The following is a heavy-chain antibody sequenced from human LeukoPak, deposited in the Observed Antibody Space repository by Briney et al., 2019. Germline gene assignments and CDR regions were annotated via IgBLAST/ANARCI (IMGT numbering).Heavy chain of an antibody. D-gene: IGHD1-1*01. Sequence: GRSLRLSCAASGFTFSSYGMHWVRQAPGKGLEWVSGITTSGSTYYADSVKGRFTISRENSNNTLYLHMDSLRAEDTAVYYCAKAPVWNYYYGLDVWGQGTTVTVSS. CDR3: AKAPVWNYYYGLDV. CDR2: ITTSGST. J-gene: IGHJ6*02. V-gene: IGHV3-23*01. CDR1: GFTFSSYG.